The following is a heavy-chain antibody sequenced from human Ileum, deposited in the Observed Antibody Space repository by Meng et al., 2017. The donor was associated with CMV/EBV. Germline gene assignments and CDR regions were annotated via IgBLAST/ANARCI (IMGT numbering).Heavy chain of an antibody. Sequence: TVAGGQVKRGRDDGSGSREQPEKGVEWIGDIYRGGSNNYNTSSKSRVTMEVDKSKKQGSLRVSSGTAADTAVYYWASQRGSSLNFWGQGTLVTVSS. CDR1: GGQVKRGRDD. CDR2: IYRGGSN. V-gene: IGHV4-61*01. J-gene: IGHJ4*02. D-gene: IGHD6-6*01. CDR3: ASQRGSSLNF.